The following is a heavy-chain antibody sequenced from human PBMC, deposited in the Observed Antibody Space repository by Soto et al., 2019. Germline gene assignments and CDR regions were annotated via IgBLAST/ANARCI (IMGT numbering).Heavy chain of an antibody. J-gene: IGHJ4*02. V-gene: IGHV4-39*01. CDR2: IYYSGST. CDR1: GGSISSSSYY. Sequence: SETLSLTCTVSGGSISSSSYYWGWIRQPPGKGLEWIGSIYYSGSTYYNPSLKSRVTISVDTSKNQFSLKLSSVTAADTAVYYCASSIAARPSKIDYWGQGTLVTVS. CDR3: ASSIAARPSKIDY. D-gene: IGHD6-6*01.